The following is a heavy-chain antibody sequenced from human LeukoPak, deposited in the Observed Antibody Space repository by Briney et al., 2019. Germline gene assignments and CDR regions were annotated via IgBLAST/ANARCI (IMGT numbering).Heavy chain of an antibody. V-gene: IGHV1-2*06. CDR2: INPNSGGT. Sequence: ASVKVSCKASGYTFTGYYIHWVRQAPGQGLEWMGRINPNSGGTNYAQKFQGRVTMTRDTSINTAYMELSRLRSDDTAVYYCAREYCSGTSCYTFDYWGQGTLVTVSS. D-gene: IGHD2-2*02. J-gene: IGHJ4*02. CDR1: GYTFTGYY. CDR3: AREYCSGTSCYTFDY.